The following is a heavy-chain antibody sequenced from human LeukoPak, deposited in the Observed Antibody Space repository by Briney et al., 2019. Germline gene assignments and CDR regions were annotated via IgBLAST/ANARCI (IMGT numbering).Heavy chain of an antibody. D-gene: IGHD4-17*01. CDR2: IYYSGDT. CDR3: AREDYGDAGWFDP. J-gene: IGHJ5*02. V-gene: IGHV4-59*01. Sequence: PSETLSLTCSVSGDSIRGYYWSWIRQAPGAGLEWIGYIYYSGDTRYSPSLKSRVTMSLVTSKNQFSLKLASVTAADTAVYYCAREDYGDAGWFDPWGQGTLVTVSS. CDR1: GDSIRGYY.